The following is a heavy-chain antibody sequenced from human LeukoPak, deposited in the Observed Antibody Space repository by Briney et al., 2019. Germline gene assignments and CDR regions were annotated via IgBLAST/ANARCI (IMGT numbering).Heavy chain of an antibody. D-gene: IGHD2-15*01. CDR3: AAVYCCGGYCYSNRDF. CDR2: ISSSTSTI. CDR1: AFTFSTYG. J-gene: IGHJ4*02. Sequence: GGSLRLSCAASAFTFSTYGVNWVRQAPGKGLEWVSYISSSTSTIYYADSVKGRFTISRDNAKDSLYLQMNSLRDEGTAVYYCAAVYCCGGYCYSNRDFWGQGTLVTVSS. V-gene: IGHV3-48*02.